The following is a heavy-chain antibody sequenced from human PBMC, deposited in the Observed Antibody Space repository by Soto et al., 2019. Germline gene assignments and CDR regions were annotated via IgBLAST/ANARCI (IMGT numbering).Heavy chain of an antibody. D-gene: IGHD4-17*01. V-gene: IGHV3-30*03. CDR3: ASKSDDYGETYYFDY. CDR2: ISYDGSNK. J-gene: IGHJ4*02. Sequence: QVQLVESGGGVVQPGRSLRLSCAASGFTFSSYGMHWVRQAPGKGLEWVAVISYDGSNKYYADSVKGRFTISRDNSKNTLYLQMNSLRAEDTAVYYCASKSDDYGETYYFDYWGQGTLVIVSS. CDR1: GFTFSSYG.